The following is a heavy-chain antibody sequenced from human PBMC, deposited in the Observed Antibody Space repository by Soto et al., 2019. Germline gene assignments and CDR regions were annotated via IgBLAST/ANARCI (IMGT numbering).Heavy chain of an antibody. D-gene: IGHD3-22*01. J-gene: IGHJ4*02. CDR1: GFTFSSHW. CDR3: ARGPNYYDSGFSDY. Sequence: GSLRLSCAVSGFTFSSHWVHWVRQAPGKGLVWVSRINSYGSTTAYADSVKGRFTISRDNAKNTLYLQMNGLRAEDTAVYYCARGPNYYDSGFSDYWGQGILVTVSS. V-gene: IGHV3-74*01. CDR2: INSYGSTT.